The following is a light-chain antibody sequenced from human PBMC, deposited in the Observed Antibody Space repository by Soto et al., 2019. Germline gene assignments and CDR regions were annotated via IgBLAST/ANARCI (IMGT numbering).Light chain of an antibody. V-gene: IGKV3-15*01. Sequence: EIVMTQSPATLSLSPGERAALSCRASQSINSELAWYQQKPGQPPRLLIYGASTRATGVPARFTGSESGSEFTLTIGGLQSEDFAVYYCQQGHNWPLTFGQGTRLAI. J-gene: IGKJ2*01. CDR1: QSINSE. CDR2: GAS. CDR3: QQGHNWPLT.